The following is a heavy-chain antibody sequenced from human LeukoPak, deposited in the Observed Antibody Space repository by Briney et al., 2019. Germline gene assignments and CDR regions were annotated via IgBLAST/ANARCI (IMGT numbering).Heavy chain of an antibody. CDR1: GFTVSSNY. D-gene: IGHD6-19*01. CDR3: AGDRRYSSGWHGGFDY. CDR2: IYSGGST. J-gene: IGHJ4*02. Sequence: PGGSLRLSCAASGFTVSSNYMSWVRQAPGKGLEWVSVIYSGGSTYYADSVKGRFTISRDNSKNTLYLQMNSLRAEDTAVYYCAGDRRYSSGWHGGFDYWGQGTLVTVSS. V-gene: IGHV3-66*01.